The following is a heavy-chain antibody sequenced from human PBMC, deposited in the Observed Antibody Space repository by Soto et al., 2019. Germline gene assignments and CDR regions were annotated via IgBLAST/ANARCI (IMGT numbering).Heavy chain of an antibody. CDR2: ISGSGSKT. CDR1: GFTSSRYA. D-gene: IGHD5-18*01. V-gene: IGHV3-23*01. Sequence: PGGSLRLSCAASGFTSSRYAMSWVRQAPGKGLEGVSAISGSGSKTYYADSVKGRFTISRDNSKNTLYLQMNSLRAEDTAVNYCANDFVYSYGTSTDKERHFDYWGQGTLVTVSS. CDR3: ANDFVYSYGTSTDKERHFDY. J-gene: IGHJ4*02.